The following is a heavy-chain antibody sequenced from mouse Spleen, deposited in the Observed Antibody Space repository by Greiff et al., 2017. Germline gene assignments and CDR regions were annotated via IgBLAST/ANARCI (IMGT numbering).Heavy chain of an antibody. CDR1: GYAFSSYW. D-gene: IGHD1-1*02. V-gene: IGHV1-80*01. CDR2: IYPGDGDT. CDR3: ARSGWGYYFDY. Sequence: VQLQQSGASVKISCKASGYAFSSYWMNWVKQRPGKGLEWIGQIYPGDGDTNYNGKFKGKATLTADKSSSTAYMQLSSLTSEDSAVYFCARSGWGYYFDYWGQGTTLTVSS. J-gene: IGHJ2*01.